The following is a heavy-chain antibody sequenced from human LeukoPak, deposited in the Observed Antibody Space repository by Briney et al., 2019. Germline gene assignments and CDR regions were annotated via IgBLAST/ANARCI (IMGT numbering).Heavy chain of an antibody. Sequence: GGSLRLSRAASGFTFSIYSMNWVRQAPRKGLEWVSSISSSSSYIYYAHSVKGRFTISRDNAKNSLYLQMNSLRAEDTAVYYCARDLWFGELVHYWGQGTLVTVSS. CDR1: GFTFSIYS. J-gene: IGHJ4*02. CDR2: ISSSSSYI. CDR3: ARDLWFGELVHY. V-gene: IGHV3-21*01. D-gene: IGHD3-10*01.